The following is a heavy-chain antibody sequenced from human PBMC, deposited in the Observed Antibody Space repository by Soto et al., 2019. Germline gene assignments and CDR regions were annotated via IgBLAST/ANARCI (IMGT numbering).Heavy chain of an antibody. D-gene: IGHD6-13*01. Sequence: PSETLSLTCTVSGGSISTSSSYWGWIRQPPGKGLEWLGSIYYSGSTNYNPSLKSRVTISVDTSKNQFSLKLSSVTAADTAVYYCARLSQAAAIDYWGQGTRVTVSS. CDR3: ARLSQAAAIDY. J-gene: IGHJ4*02. CDR2: IYYSGST. CDR1: GGSISTSSSY. V-gene: IGHV4-39*07.